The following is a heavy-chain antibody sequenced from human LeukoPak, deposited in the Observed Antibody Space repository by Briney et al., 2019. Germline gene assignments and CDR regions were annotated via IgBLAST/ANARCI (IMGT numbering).Heavy chain of an antibody. D-gene: IGHD4-17*01. CDR3: AKGDYGDSYHYGPDV. CDR1: GFIFSDYA. CDR2: IGATGSGT. V-gene: IGHV3-23*01. J-gene: IGHJ6*02. Sequence: GGSLRLSCAASGFIFSDYAMSWVRLAPGKGLECVSGIGATGSGTYYVDSVKGRFTISRDNSKNTLYLQMSSLRADDTAVYYCAKGDYGDSYHYGPDVWGQGTTVIVSS.